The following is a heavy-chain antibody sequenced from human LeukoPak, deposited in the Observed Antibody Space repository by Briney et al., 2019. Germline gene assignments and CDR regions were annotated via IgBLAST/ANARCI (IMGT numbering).Heavy chain of an antibody. CDR1: GFTFSSYW. J-gene: IGHJ4*02. CDR2: IKQDGSEK. V-gene: IGHV3-7*01. Sequence: TGGSLRLSCAASGFTFSSYWMSWVRQAPGKGLEWVANIKQDGSEKYYVDSVKGRFTISRDNAKNSLYLQMNSLRAEDTAVYYCARDSYRWQQLVHDYWGQGTLVTVSS. CDR3: ARDSYRWQQLVHDY. D-gene: IGHD6-13*01.